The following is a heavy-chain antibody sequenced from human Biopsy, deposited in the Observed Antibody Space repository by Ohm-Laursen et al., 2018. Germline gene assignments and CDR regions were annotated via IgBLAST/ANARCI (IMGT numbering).Heavy chain of an antibody. CDR3: VPRRMTPSEFDY. CDR2: IYWDDDK. V-gene: IGHV2-5*02. J-gene: IGHJ4*02. Sequence: TQTLTLTCAFSGFSLTSRGEGVGWLRQPPGKAPEWLALIYWDDDKFYNPSLESRLTITKDTSKNQVLLIMTNMDPVDTATYFCVPRRMTPSEFDYWGQGTLVTVSS. CDR1: GFSLTSRGEG.